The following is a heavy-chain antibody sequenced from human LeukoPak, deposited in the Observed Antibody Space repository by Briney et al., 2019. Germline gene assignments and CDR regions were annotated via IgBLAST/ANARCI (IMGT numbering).Heavy chain of an antibody. CDR1: GFTFSSYA. Sequence: GGSLRLSCAASGFTFSSYAMSWVRQAPGKRLEWVSVISGGGGSTYYADSMKGRFTISRDTSKNTLHLQMSSLRAEDTAVYYCAKGTGDNCYTPLDYWGQGALVTVSS. CDR2: ISGGGGST. J-gene: IGHJ4*02. CDR3: AKGTGDNCYTPLDY. V-gene: IGHV3-23*01. D-gene: IGHD2-15*01.